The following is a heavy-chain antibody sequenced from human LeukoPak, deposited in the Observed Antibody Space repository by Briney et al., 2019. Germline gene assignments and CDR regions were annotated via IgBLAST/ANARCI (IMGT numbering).Heavy chain of an antibody. J-gene: IGHJ4*02. Sequence: SETLSLTCTVSGGSISSDYWTWIRQPPGKRLEWIGYISYSGSTNYNPSLKSRVTISVDRSKNQFSLKLSSVTAADTAVYYCARASYSSSAYFDYWGQGTLVTVSS. V-gene: IGHV4-59*12. D-gene: IGHD6-13*01. CDR1: GGSISSDY. CDR3: ARASYSSSAYFDY. CDR2: ISYSGST.